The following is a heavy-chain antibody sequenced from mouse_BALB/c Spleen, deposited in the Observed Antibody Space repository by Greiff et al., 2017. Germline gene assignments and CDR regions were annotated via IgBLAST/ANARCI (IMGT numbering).Heavy chain of an antibody. D-gene: IGHD2-3*01. CDR1: GYSITSGYY. Sequence: ESGPGLVKPSQSLSLTCSVTGYSITSGYYWNWIRQFPGNTLEWMGYISYDGSNNYNPSLKNRISITRDPSKNHCFLKWKSVTTEDTATYYGARESIYDGDDGVAYGGQGTLVTVAA. J-gene: IGHJ3*01. CDR3: ARESIYDGDDGVAY. CDR2: ISYDGSN. V-gene: IGHV3-6*01.